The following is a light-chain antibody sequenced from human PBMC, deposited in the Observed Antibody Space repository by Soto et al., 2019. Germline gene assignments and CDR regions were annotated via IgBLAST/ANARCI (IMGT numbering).Light chain of an antibody. CDR3: QQYGSSLLFT. CDR2: GAS. J-gene: IGKJ3*01. CDR1: QSVSSSY. V-gene: IGKV3-20*01. Sequence: EIVLTQSPGTLSLSPGERATLSCRASQSVSSSYLSWYQQKPDQAPRLLIYGASSRATGIPDRFSGSGSGTDVTLTISRLEPADFAVYYCQQYGSSLLFTFGPGTKVDIK.